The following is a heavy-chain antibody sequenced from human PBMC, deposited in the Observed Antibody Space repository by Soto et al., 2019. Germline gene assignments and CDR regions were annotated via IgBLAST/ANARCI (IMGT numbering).Heavy chain of an antibody. Sequence: GGSLRLSCAASGFTFSSYWMSWVRQAPGKGLEWVANIKQDGSEKYYVDSVKGRFTISRDNAKNSLYLQLNSLRSEDTAVYYCKRYWDYLTYHSGMDVWGQGTTVTVYS. D-gene: IGHD1-7*01. CDR1: GFTFSSYW. CDR3: KRYWDYLTYHSGMDV. V-gene: IGHV3-7*01. J-gene: IGHJ6*02. CDR2: IKQDGSEK.